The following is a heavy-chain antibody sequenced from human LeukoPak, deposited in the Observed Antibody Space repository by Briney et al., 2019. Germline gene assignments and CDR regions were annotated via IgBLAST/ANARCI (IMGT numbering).Heavy chain of an antibody. Sequence: GGSLRLSCAASGFTFDDYTMHWVRQARGKGLEWVSLISWDGGSTYYADSVKGRFTISRENSKNSLYLQMNSLRTEDTALYYCAKDIGDGYNYGIDYWGQGTLVTVSS. D-gene: IGHD5-24*01. CDR2: ISWDGGST. CDR3: AKDIGDGYNYGIDY. CDR1: GFTFDDYT. J-gene: IGHJ4*02. V-gene: IGHV3-43*01.